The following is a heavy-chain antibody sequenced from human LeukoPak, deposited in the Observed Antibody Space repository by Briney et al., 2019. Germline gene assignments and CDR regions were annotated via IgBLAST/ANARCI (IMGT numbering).Heavy chain of an antibody. CDR2: ILYEDK. Sequence: GGSLRLSCAASGFTFSSFGMHWVRQAPGRGLEWVALILYEDKYYADSVKGRFTISRDNSKNTLYLQMDSLRAEDTAVYYCARAFYGDLDYWGQGTLVTVSS. V-gene: IGHV3-33*05. CDR1: GFTFSSFG. D-gene: IGHD4-17*01. CDR3: ARAFYGDLDY. J-gene: IGHJ4*02.